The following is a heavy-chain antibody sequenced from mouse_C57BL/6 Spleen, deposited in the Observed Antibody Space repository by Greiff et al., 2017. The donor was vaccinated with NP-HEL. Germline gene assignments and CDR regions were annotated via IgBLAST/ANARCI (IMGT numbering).Heavy chain of an antibody. Sequence: VHLVESGAELVKPGASVKISCKASGYAFSSYWMNWVKQRPGKGLEWIGQIYPGDGDTNYNGKFKGKATLTADKSSSTAYMQLSSLTSEDSAVYFCARGEYYGSGPNDYWGQGTTLPGSS. CDR2: IYPGDGDT. V-gene: IGHV1-80*01. CDR3: ARGEYYGSGPNDY. CDR1: GYAFSSYW. D-gene: IGHD1-1*01. J-gene: IGHJ2*01.